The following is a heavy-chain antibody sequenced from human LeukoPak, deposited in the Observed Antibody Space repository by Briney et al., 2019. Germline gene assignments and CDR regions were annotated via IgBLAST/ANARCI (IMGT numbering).Heavy chain of an antibody. D-gene: IGHD3-22*01. J-gene: IGHJ3*02. V-gene: IGHV3-53*01. CDR2: IYPDGNR. CDR3: VREQPYDISAFGAFDI. Sequence: GGSLRLSCAASGFTVSSNYMSWVRQAPGKGLEWVSIIYPDGNRYYADSVKGRFTISRDNSKNTLSLQLDSLRAEDTAIYHCVREQPYDISAFGAFDIWGQGTMVTVSS. CDR1: GFTVSSNY.